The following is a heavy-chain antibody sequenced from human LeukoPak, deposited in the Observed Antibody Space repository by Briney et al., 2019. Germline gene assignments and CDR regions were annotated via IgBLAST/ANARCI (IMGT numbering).Heavy chain of an antibody. CDR2: IGSGGGSI. D-gene: IGHD1-14*01. CDR3: TRDRSRAEDD. V-gene: IGHV3-48*03. Sequence: GGSLRLSCAASGFTFSNYEMNWVRQAPGKGLEWVSYIGSGGGSIYYADSVRGRFTSSRDNAKKSLFLQMNSLRGEDTAVYYCTRDRSRAEDDWGQGTLVTVSS. CDR1: GFTFSNYE. J-gene: IGHJ4*02.